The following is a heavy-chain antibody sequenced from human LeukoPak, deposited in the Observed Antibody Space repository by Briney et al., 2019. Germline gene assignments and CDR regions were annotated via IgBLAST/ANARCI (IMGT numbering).Heavy chain of an antibody. J-gene: IGHJ4*02. CDR2: IYWDDDK. CDR3: AHRHPSTPSFDY. Sequence: TLSLTCTVSGGSISSYYWSWIRQPPGKALEWLAFIYWDDDKRYSPSLKSRLTITKDTSKDQVVLTMTKMDPVDTATYYCAHRHPSTPSFDYWGQGTLVTVSS. V-gene: IGHV2-5*08. CDR1: GGSISSYYW.